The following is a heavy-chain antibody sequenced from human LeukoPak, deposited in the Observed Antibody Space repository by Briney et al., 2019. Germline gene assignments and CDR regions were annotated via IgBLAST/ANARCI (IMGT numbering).Heavy chain of an antibody. V-gene: IGHV3-23*01. Sequence: PGGSLRLSCEASGFTFGSYAMYWVRQAPGKGLEWVAGIFGSGGSPHYADSVRGRFTISRDNSKNPVYLQINSLRADDTAVYYCGKTTTGYSSGQKPAWPVDSWGQGTLVTVSS. CDR1: GFTFGSYA. CDR2: IFGSGGSP. J-gene: IGHJ4*02. CDR3: GKTTTGYSSGQKPAWPVDS. D-gene: IGHD5-18*01.